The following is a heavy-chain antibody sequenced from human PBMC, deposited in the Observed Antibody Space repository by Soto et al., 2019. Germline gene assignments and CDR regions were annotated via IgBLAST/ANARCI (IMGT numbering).Heavy chain of an antibody. CDR2: IKNKNDGGTT. CDR1: GFSFKNAW. Sequence: EVELVESGGGLVKPGGFLTLSCAASGFSFKNAWMNWVRQAPGKGLEWVGRIKNKNDGGTTDYAAFVKGRFTISRDASENTLYRHMNGLKTEDTGVYFCTGLWFGEIYNYWGQGSLVTVSS. CDR3: TGLWFGEIYNY. J-gene: IGHJ4*01. V-gene: IGHV3-15*07. D-gene: IGHD3-10*01.